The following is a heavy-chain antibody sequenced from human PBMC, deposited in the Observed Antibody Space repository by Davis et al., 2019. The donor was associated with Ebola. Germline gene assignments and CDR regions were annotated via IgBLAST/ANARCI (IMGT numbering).Heavy chain of an antibody. J-gene: IGHJ4*02. V-gene: IGHV3-21*01. Sequence: GESLKISCAASGFTFSSYSMNWVRQAPGKGLEWVSSISSSSSYLYYADSVKGRFTISRDNAKNSLYLQMNSLRAEDTAVYYCARGGYCSGGSCYAPHFDYWGQGTLVTVSS. CDR2: ISSSSSYL. D-gene: IGHD2-15*01. CDR1: GFTFSSYS. CDR3: ARGGYCSGGSCYAPHFDY.